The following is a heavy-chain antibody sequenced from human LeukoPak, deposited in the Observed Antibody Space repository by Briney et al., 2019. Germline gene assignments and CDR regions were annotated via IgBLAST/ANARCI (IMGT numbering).Heavy chain of an antibody. Sequence: SETLSLTCTVSGGSISSYYWSWIRQPPGKGLEWIGYIYYSGSTNYNPSLKSRVTISVDTSKNQFSLRLSSVTAADTAVYYCARLWRGYSYEKGNFDYWGQGTLVTVSS. V-gene: IGHV4-59*08. CDR2: IYYSGST. J-gene: IGHJ4*02. D-gene: IGHD5-18*01. CDR1: GGSISSYY. CDR3: ARLWRGYSYEKGNFDY.